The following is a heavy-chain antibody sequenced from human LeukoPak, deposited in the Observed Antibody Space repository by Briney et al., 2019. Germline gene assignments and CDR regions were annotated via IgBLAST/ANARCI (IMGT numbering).Heavy chain of an antibody. CDR2: ISGSGGST. CDR3: AKGAAYYYDSSGYLGAFDI. Sequence: GGSLRLSCAASGFTFSSYAMRWVRQAPGKGLEWVSAISGSGGSTYYADSVKGRFTISRDNSKNTLYLQMNSLRAEDTAVYYCAKGAAYYYDSSGYLGAFDIWGQGTMVTVPS. D-gene: IGHD3-22*01. V-gene: IGHV3-23*01. J-gene: IGHJ3*02. CDR1: GFTFSSYA.